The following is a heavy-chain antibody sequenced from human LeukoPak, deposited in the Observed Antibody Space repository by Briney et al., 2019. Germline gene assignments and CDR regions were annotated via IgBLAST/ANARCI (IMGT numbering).Heavy chain of an antibody. CDR2: IYYSGSI. CDR1: GVSISSYY. V-gene: IGHV4-59*08. CDR3: ARQHSYDSSGYYSVPPPFDY. J-gene: IGHJ4*02. Sequence: SETLSLTCTVSGVSISSYYWSWIRQPPGKGLEWIGYIYYSGSINYNPSLKSRVNISVDTSKNQLSLKLSSVTAADTAVYYCARQHSYDSSGYYSVPPPFDYWGQGTLVTVSS. D-gene: IGHD3-22*01.